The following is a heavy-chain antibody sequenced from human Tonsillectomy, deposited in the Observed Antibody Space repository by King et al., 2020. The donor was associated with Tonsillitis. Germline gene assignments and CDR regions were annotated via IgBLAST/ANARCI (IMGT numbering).Heavy chain of an antibody. V-gene: IGHV4-39*01. CDR2: IYYSGTT. CDR3: ARQDYYGSSCYYPPRDY. Sequence: QLQESGPGLVKPSETLSLTCTVSGGSISSSSYYWGWIGQPPGKGLEWIGTIYYSGTTYYNPSLKSRLTISVDTSKNQFYLKRSSVTAAATAVYYCARQDYYGSSCYYPPRDYWGQGTLVTVSS. J-gene: IGHJ4*02. CDR1: GGSISSSSYY. D-gene: IGHD3-22*01.